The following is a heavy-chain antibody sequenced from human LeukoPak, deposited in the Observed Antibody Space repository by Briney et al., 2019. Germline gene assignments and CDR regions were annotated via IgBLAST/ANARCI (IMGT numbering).Heavy chain of an antibody. CDR1: GFTFSSYG. V-gene: IGHV3-33*01. J-gene: IGHJ1*01. Sequence: GGSLRLSCAASGFTFSSYGMHWVRQAPGKGLEWVAVIWYDGSNKYYADSVKGRFTISRDNSKNTLYLQMNSLRAEDTAVYYCARGPRGAQYFQHWGQGTLVTVSS. CDR2: IWYDGSNK. CDR3: ARGPRGAQYFQH.